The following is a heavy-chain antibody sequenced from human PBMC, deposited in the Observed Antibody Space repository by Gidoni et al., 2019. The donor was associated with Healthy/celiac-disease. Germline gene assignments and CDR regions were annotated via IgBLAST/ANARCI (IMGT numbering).Heavy chain of an antibody. D-gene: IGHD2-2*01. CDR2: ISYDGSNK. V-gene: IGHV3-30*18. J-gene: IGHJ4*02. CDR1: GFTFSSYG. CDR3: AKERGWGYCSSTSCPWYFDY. Sequence: QVQLVESGGGVVQPGRSLRLSCAASGFTFSSYGMHWVRQAPGKGLEWVAVISYDGSNKYYADSVKGRFTISRDNSKNTLYLQMNSLRAEDTAVYYCAKERGWGYCSSTSCPWYFDYWGQGTLVTVSS.